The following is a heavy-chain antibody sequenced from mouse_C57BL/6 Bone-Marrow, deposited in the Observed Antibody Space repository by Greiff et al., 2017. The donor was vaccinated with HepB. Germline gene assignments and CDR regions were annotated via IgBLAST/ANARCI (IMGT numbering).Heavy chain of an antibody. D-gene: IGHD2-13*01. Sequence: EVQLQQSGPELVKPGASVKMSCKASGYTFTDYNMHWVKQSHGKSLEWIGYINPNNGGTSYNQKFKGKATLTVNKSSSTAYMELRSLTSQDSAVYYCASGGDVYFDYWGQGTTLTVSS. CDR2: INPNNGGT. J-gene: IGHJ2*01. CDR3: ASGGDVYFDY. CDR1: GYTFTDYN. V-gene: IGHV1-22*01.